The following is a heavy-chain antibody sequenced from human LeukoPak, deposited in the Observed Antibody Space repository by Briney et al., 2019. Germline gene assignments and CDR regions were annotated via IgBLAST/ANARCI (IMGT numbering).Heavy chain of an antibody. D-gene: IGHD1-1*01. Sequence: PSETLPLTCTVSGGSISSYYWSWIRQPPGEGLEWIGYISNGGSTNYNPSLKSRVTISVDTSKNQLSLKLSSVTAADTAVYHCVRLQPNTGEWALDIWGQGTMVSVSS. CDR1: GGSISSYY. V-gene: IGHV4-59*01. J-gene: IGHJ3*02. CDR3: VRLQPNTGEWALDI. CDR2: ISNGGST.